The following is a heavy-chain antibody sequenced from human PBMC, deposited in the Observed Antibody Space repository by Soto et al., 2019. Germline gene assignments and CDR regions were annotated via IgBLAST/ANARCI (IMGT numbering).Heavy chain of an antibody. CDR3: GYTSGWQHTP. Sequence: QITLRESGPALVKPTQTLTLSCTFSGFSLSTSEVGVAWVRQPPGKALEWLALIYWNDDNRYSPSLKHRLTSTKDLSKNQVNPTMINMEPVDTATYYCGYTSGWQHTPWGQGTLVTVS. CDR1: GFSLSTSEVG. CDR2: IYWNDDN. V-gene: IGHV2-5*01. D-gene: IGHD2-15*01. J-gene: IGHJ5*02.